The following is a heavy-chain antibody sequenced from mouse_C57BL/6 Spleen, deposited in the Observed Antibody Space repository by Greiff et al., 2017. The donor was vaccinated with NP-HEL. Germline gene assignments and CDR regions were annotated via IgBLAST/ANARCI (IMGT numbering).Heavy chain of an antibody. Sequence: VQLQQSGPELVKPGASVKISCKASGYTFTDYYMNWVKQSHGKSLEWIGDINPNNGGTSYNQKFKGKATLTVDKSSSTAYMELRSLTSEDSAVYYCARMETGLYAMDYWGQGTSVTVSS. CDR1: GYTFTDYY. V-gene: IGHV1-26*01. D-gene: IGHD4-1*01. CDR3: ARMETGLYAMDY. J-gene: IGHJ4*01. CDR2: INPNNGGT.